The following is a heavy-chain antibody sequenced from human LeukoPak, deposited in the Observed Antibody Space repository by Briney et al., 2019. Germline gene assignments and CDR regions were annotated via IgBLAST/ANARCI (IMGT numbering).Heavy chain of an antibody. D-gene: IGHD3-22*01. CDR3: AKDFSVYYYDSRVLDY. CDR2: IRYDGSNK. J-gene: IGHJ4*02. V-gene: IGHV3-30*02. CDR1: GFTFSRYG. Sequence: GGSLRLSCAPSGFTFSRYGMHWVRQAPGKGLAWVAFIRYDGSNKYYADSVKGRFTISRDNSKNTLYLQMNSLRAEDTAVYYCAKDFSVYYYDSRVLDYWGQGTLVTVSS.